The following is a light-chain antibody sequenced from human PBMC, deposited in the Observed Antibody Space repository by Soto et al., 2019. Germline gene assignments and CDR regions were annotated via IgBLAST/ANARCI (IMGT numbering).Light chain of an antibody. CDR2: WAS. J-gene: IGKJ4*01. CDR3: QQRSNWPLT. Sequence: DIVMTQSPDSVAVSLGERATINCKSSQSVLLRSDNKNYLAWYQHKSGQPPKLLIYWASTRESGVPDRFSGSGSGTDFTLAISSLQAEDVAVYYCQQRSNWPLTFGGGTRVEI. V-gene: IGKV4-1*01. CDR1: QSVLLRSDNKNY.